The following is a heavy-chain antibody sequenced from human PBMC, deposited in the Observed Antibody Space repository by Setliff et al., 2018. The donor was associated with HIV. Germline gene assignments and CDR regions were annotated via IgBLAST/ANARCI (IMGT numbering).Heavy chain of an antibody. Sequence: PSETLSLTCTVTGYSISSGYYWAWIRQPPGKGLEWIGYIYHAGNTYYNPSLKSRVTISVDTSKNQISLRLNSLTAADTAVYYCARGTTLNVVPDAFDIWGQGTMGTVS. CDR2: IYHAGNT. J-gene: IGHJ3*02. CDR1: GYSISSGYY. V-gene: IGHV4-38-2*02. CDR3: ARGTTLNVVPDAFDI. D-gene: IGHD4-17*01.